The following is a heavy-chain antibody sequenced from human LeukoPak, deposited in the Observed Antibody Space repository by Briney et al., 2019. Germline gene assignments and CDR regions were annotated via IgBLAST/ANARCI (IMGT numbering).Heavy chain of an antibody. D-gene: IGHD2-15*01. CDR2: ISGSGGST. CDR3: AKPDVRYCSGGSCLGAFDI. Sequence: PGGSLRLSCAASGFTFSSYAMSWVRQAPGKGLEWVSAISGSGGSTYYADSVKGRFTISRDNSKNTLYLQMNSLRAEDTAVYYCAKPDVRYCSGGSCLGAFDIWGQGTMVTVSS. J-gene: IGHJ3*02. V-gene: IGHV3-23*01. CDR1: GFTFSSYA.